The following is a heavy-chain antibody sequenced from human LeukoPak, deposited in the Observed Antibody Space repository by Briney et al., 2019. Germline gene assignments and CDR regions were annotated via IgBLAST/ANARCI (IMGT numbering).Heavy chain of an antibody. J-gene: IGHJ3*01. CDR3: ARGPPTPD. D-gene: IGHD2-15*01. CDR2: ITSSGTYI. Sequence: GGSLRLSCAASGFTFNNYNMNWVRQAPGKALEWVSSITSSGTYIFYADSVKGRFTISRDNAKNSLYLQINSLGPEDTAVYYCARGPPTPDWGQGTMVTVSS. V-gene: IGHV3-21*01. CDR1: GFTFNNYN.